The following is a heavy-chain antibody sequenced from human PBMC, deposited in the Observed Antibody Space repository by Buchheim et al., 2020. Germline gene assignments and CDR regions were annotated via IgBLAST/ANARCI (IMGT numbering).Heavy chain of an antibody. J-gene: IGHJ4*02. V-gene: IGHV3-23*01. CDR3: AKRFDQRYFDY. Sequence: EVQLLESGGGLVQPGGSLRLSCAASGFIFSSYLMTWVRQAPGKGLECVATITGSGDSTYYADSVKGRFTISRDNSTTTLYLQMNSLRAEDTAVYYCAKRFDQRYFDYWGQGTL. D-gene: IGHD2-2*01. CDR2: ITGSGDST. CDR1: GFIFSSYL.